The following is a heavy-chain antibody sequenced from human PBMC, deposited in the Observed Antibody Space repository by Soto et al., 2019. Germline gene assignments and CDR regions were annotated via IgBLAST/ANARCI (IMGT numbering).Heavy chain of an antibody. Sequence: QITLKESGPTLVKPTQTLTLTCTFSGFSLTTTGMGVGWIRQPPGKALEWLALIYWSDDKRYSPSLESRLTITKDTSKNQVVLRMTNMDPVDTATYYCAHFRGRIGSYDRPFHYWGQGTLVTVSS. D-gene: IGHD2-15*01. J-gene: IGHJ4*02. CDR1: GFSLTTTGMG. V-gene: IGHV2-5*01. CDR3: AHFRGRIGSYDRPFHY. CDR2: IYWSDDK.